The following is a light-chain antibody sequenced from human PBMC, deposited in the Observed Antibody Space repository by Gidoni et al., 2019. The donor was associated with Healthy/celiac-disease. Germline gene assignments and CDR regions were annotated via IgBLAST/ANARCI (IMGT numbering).Light chain of an antibody. V-gene: IGLV1-44*01. CDR2: SNN. CDR1: SSNIGSNT. CDR3: AAWDASMNGRV. Sequence: QSVLTQPPSASGTPGHRVTISCSGSSSNIGSNTLNWYQQLPTTAPKLLIYSNNRRHSGVPARFFGSKSGASASLAISGLQYEDEADYYCAAWDASMNGRVFGGGTKLTVL. J-gene: IGLJ3*02.